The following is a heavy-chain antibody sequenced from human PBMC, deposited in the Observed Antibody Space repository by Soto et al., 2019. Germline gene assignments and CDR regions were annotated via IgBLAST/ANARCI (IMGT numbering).Heavy chain of an antibody. CDR2: ISSSSSYI. CDR3: ANNSSSSTYYFDY. D-gene: IGHD6-6*01. Sequence: GGSLRLSCAASGFTFSSYSMNWVRQAPGKGLEWVSSISSSSSYIYYADSVKGRFTISRDNAKNSLYLQMNSLRAEDTAVYYCANNSSSSTYYFDYWGQRTLVTVSS. J-gene: IGHJ4*01. V-gene: IGHV3-21*01. CDR1: GFTFSSYS.